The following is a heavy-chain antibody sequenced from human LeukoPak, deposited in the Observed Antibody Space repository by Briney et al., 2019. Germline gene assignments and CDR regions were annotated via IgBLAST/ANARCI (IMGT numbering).Heavy chain of an antibody. D-gene: IGHD5-24*01. V-gene: IGHV3-7*03. CDR3: ARDPPRHVQVPCY. J-gene: IGHJ4*02. CDR1: GFTFSSYW. Sequence: GGSLTLSCATSGFTFSSYWMTWVRQAPGKGLEWVANIKQDGSEKNYVDSVKGRFTISRDNSKNSLYLQMNSLRAEDTAVYYCARDPPRHVQVPCYWGQGTRVTVSS. CDR2: IKQDGSEK.